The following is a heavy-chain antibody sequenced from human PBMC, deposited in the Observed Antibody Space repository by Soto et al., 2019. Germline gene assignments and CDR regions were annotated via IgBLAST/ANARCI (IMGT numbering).Heavy chain of an antibody. CDR3: AREGGYNSPNAFDI. J-gene: IGHJ3*02. CDR1: GGSISSAGYY. D-gene: IGHD6-13*01. V-gene: IGHV4-31*03. CDR2: IYHSGNT. Sequence: QVQLQESGPRLVKSSQTLSLTCTVSGGSISSAGYYWSWIRQHPGKGLEWTGYIYHSGNTHYNPSLKSRLTILVDTSKNQFSLRLSSVTAADTAVYYCAREGGYNSPNAFDIWGQGTMVTVSS.